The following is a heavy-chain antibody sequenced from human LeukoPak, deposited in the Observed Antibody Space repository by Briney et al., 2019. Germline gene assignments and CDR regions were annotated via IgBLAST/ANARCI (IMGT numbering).Heavy chain of an antibody. CDR1: GGSISSGGYS. Sequence: PSQTLSLTCAVSGGSISSGGYSWSWIRQPPGKGLEWIGYIYHSGSTYYNPSLKSRVTISVDRSKNQFSLKLSSVTAADTAVYYCAKAEDQLLSSPFDPWGQGTLVTVSS. V-gene: IGHV4-30-2*01. J-gene: IGHJ5*02. CDR3: AKAEDQLLSSPFDP. CDR2: IYHSGST. D-gene: IGHD2-2*01.